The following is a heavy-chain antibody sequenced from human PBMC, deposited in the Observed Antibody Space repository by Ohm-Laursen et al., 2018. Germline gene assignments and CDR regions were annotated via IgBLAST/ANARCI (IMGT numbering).Heavy chain of an antibody. CDR3: AKGASSFVDQYYFDY. Sequence: SLRLSCTASGFAFDDYAMHWVRQAPGKGLEWVSGISWNSGSIGYADSVKGRFTISRDNSKNMLYLQMNSLRAEDTAVYYCAKGASSFVDQYYFDYWGQGTLLTVSS. J-gene: IGHJ4*02. CDR1: GFAFDDYA. CDR2: ISWNSGSI. V-gene: IGHV3-9*01. D-gene: IGHD6-6*01.